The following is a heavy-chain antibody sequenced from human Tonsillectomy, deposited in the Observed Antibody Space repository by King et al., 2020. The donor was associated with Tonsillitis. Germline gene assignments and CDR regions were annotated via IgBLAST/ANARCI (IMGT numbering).Heavy chain of an antibody. V-gene: IGHV4-59*08. J-gene: IGHJ5*02. CDR3: ASQGGSPMNWFDP. CDR2: IYYSGST. CDR1: GGSISSYY. Sequence: QLQLQESGPGLVKPSETLSLTCTVSGGSISSYYWSWIRQPPGKGLEWIGYIYYSGSTNYNPSLKSRVTISVDTSTNQFSLKLSSVTAADTAVYYCASQGGSPMNWFDPWGQGTLVTVSS. D-gene: IGHD2-15*01.